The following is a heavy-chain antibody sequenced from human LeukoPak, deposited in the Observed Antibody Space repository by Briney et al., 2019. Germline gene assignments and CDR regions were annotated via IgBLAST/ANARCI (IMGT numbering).Heavy chain of an antibody. Sequence: SETLSLTCTVSGGSISSGGYYWSWIRQHPGKGLEWIGYIYSSGSTYYNPSLKSRVTISVDTSKNQFSLKLSSVTAADTAVYYCARGSPHITIFGVVTKDFDYWGQGTLVTVSS. CDR1: GGSISSGGYY. V-gene: IGHV4-31*03. D-gene: IGHD3-3*01. CDR3: ARGSPHITIFGVVTKDFDY. CDR2: IYSSGST. J-gene: IGHJ4*02.